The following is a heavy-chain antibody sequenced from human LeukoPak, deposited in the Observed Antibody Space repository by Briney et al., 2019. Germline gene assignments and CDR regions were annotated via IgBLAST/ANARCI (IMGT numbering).Heavy chain of an antibody. D-gene: IGHD5-24*01. CDR3: ASPREGY. V-gene: IGHV4-38-2*01. CDR2: IYHSGST. Sequence: SETLSLTCAVSGYSISSGYYWGWIRQPPGKGLEWIGSIYHSGSTYYNPSLKSRVTIPVDTSKNQFSLKLSSVTAADTAVYYCASPREGYWGQGTLVTVSS. CDR1: GYSISSGYY. J-gene: IGHJ4*02.